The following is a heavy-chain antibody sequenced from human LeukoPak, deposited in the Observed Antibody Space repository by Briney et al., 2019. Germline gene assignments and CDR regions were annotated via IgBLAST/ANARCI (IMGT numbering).Heavy chain of an antibody. D-gene: IGHD6-19*01. Sequence: SETLSLTCAVSGGSISSYYWSWIRQPPGKGLEWIGYIYYSGSTNYNPSLKSRVTISVDTSKNQFSLKLSSVTAADTAVYYCARGRQQWLVSDWGQGTLVTVSS. CDR3: ARGRQQWLVSD. V-gene: IGHV4-59*01. CDR2: IYYSGST. CDR1: GGSISSYY. J-gene: IGHJ4*02.